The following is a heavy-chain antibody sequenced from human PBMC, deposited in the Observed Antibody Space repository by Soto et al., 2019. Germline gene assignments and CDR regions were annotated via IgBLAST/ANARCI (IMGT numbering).Heavy chain of an antibody. Sequence: LRLSCAASGFTFINYWMSWVRQAPGKGLEWVANIKQDGGEKYYVDSVKGRFTISRDNAKNSLYLQMNSLRAEDTAVYYCARTKANKWFDPWGQGTLVTVSS. V-gene: IGHV3-7*03. D-gene: IGHD1-26*01. CDR3: ARTKANKWFDP. CDR2: IKQDGGEK. J-gene: IGHJ5*02. CDR1: GFTFINYW.